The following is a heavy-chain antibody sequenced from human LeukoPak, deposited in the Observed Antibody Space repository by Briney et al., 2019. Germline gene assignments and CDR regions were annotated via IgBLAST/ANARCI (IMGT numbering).Heavy chain of an antibody. CDR2: IYHSGST. Sequence: SGTLSLTCAVSGCSISSSNWWSWVRQPPGKGLEWIGEIYHSGSTNYNPSLKSRVTISVDKSKNQFSLKLSSVTAADTAVYYCARAQNYYGSGSYSPLDYWGQGTLVTVSS. D-gene: IGHD3-10*01. CDR3: ARAQNYYGSGSYSPLDY. J-gene: IGHJ4*02. V-gene: IGHV4-4*02. CDR1: GCSISSSNW.